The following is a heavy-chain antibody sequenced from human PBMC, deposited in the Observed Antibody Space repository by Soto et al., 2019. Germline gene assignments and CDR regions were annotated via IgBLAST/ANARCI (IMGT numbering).Heavy chain of an antibody. Sequence: QVQLVQSGAEVKKPGASVKVSCKASGYTFTGHYIHWVRQAPEQGPEWMGEIGPESGATRYARKFRGRVTMTMDSSITTVYMELKNLSPDDTAVYYCGRGRSGQIVVFYWGQGTPVTVSS. CDR2: IGPESGAT. D-gene: IGHD3-3*01. V-gene: IGHV1-2*02. CDR3: GRGRSGQIVVFY. CDR1: GYTFTGHY. J-gene: IGHJ4*02.